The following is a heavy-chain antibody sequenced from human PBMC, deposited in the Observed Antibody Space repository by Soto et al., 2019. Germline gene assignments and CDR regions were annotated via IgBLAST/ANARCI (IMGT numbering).Heavy chain of an antibody. CDR3: AREPYCTSATCFRHFDS. V-gene: IGHV4-31*11. J-gene: IGHJ4*02. Sequence: SETLSLTCAVSGASIRSGDSYWSWIRQRRGKGLELIGYIFHTGITYYNPSLKSRVTISLDSSKNQFSLKLTSATAADTAVYFCAREPYCTSATCFRHFDSRGQG. CDR2: IFHTGIT. CDR1: GASIRSGDSY. D-gene: IGHD2-2*01.